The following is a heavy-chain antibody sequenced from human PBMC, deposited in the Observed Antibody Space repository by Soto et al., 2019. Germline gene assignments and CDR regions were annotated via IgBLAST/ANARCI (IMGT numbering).Heavy chain of an antibody. D-gene: IGHD3-3*01. CDR3: ARGRGFLEWLLYGSLDY. Sequence: SETLSLTCTVSGGSISSGDYYWSWIRQPPGKGLEWIGYIYYSGSTYYNPSLKSRVTISVDTSKNQFSLKLSSVTAADTAVYYCARGRGFLEWLLYGSLDYWGQGTLVTVSS. J-gene: IGHJ4*02. V-gene: IGHV4-30-4*01. CDR2: IYYSGST. CDR1: GGSISSGDYY.